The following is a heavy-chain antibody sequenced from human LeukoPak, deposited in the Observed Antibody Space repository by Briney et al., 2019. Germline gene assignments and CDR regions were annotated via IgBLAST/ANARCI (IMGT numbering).Heavy chain of an antibody. V-gene: IGHV4-59*08. J-gene: IGHJ3*02. CDR3: ARRQYSSGWTNAFDT. CDR2: IYYSGST. Sequence: SETLSLTCTVSGGSISSYYWSWIRQPPGKGLEWIGYIYYSGSTNYNPSLKSRVTISVGTSKNQFSLKLSSVTAADTAVYYCARRQYSSGWTNAFDTWGQGTMVTVSS. CDR1: GGSISSYY. D-gene: IGHD6-19*01.